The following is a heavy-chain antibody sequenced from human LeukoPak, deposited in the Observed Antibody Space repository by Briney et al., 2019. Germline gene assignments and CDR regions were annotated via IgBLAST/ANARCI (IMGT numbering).Heavy chain of an antibody. CDR2: IYYSGST. CDR3: ASTIFGDSGSWFDP. Sequence: SXTLSLTCTVSGGSISSGDYYWSWIRQPPGKGLEWIGYIYYSGSTYYNPSLKSRVTISVDTSKNQFSLKLSSVTAADTAVYYCASTIFGDSGSWFDPWGQGTLVTVSS. V-gene: IGHV4-30-4*08. CDR1: GGSISSGDYY. D-gene: IGHD3-3*01. J-gene: IGHJ5*02.